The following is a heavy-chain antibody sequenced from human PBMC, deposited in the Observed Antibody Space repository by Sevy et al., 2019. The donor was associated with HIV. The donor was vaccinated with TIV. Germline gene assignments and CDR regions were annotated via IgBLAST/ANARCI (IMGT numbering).Heavy chain of an antibody. D-gene: IGHD3-16*01. CDR3: AGEGTLSRGIL. CDR1: GYTLNNFG. J-gene: IGHJ4*02. CDR2: INPHNGNT. V-gene: IGHV1-18*01. Sequence: ASVKVSCKASGYTLNNFGISWVRQAPGQGLEWMGWINPHNGNTNYAQKFQGRVTMTTDTSTSTGNLELRSLRSDDTAVYYCAGEGTLSRGILWGQGTLVTVSS.